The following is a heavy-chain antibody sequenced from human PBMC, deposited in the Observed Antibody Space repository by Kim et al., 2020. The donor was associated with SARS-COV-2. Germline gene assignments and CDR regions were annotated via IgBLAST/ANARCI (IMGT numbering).Heavy chain of an antibody. V-gene: IGHV4-30-4*01. CDR3: ARARRGYPFAD. D-gene: IGHD5-12*01. Sequence: SETLSLTCTVSGGSISSGNYYWNWIRQPPGKGLEWIGYIHYSGSTYYNPSLKSRVTISVDTYKNQFSLKLSSMTAADTAVYYCARARRGYPFADWGQGTPVTV. J-gene: IGHJ4*02. CDR2: IHYSGST. CDR1: GGSISSGNYY.